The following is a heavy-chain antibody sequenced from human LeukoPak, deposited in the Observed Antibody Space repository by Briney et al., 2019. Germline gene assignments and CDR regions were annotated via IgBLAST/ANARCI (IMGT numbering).Heavy chain of an antibody. D-gene: IGHD3-10*01. CDR3: PTDDAGLAPDY. J-gene: IGHJ4*02. Sequence: PGGSLRLSCEGSGFSFSNAWMSWIRQAPGKGLEWVGRIESKSDGGTTEYAAPVKGRFTISRDDSKNTLYLQMNSLKTEDTGVYYCPTDDAGLAPDYWGQGTLVTVSS. CDR2: IESKSDGGTT. CDR1: GFSFSNAW. V-gene: IGHV3-15*04.